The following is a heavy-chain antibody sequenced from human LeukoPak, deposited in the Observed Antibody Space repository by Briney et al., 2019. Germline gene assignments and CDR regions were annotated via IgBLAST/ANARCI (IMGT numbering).Heavy chain of an antibody. CDR2: ISAYNGNT. V-gene: IGHV1-18*01. Sequence: ASVKVSCKASGYTFTSYGISWVRQAPGQGLEWMGWISAYNGNTNYAQKLQGRVTMTTDTSTSTAYMELRSLRSDDTAVYYCARDLKRGYSSGRYSWGTGSSNDYWGQGTLVTVFS. J-gene: IGHJ4*02. D-gene: IGHD6-19*01. CDR1: GYTFTSYG. CDR3: ARDLKRGYSSGRYSWGTGSSNDY.